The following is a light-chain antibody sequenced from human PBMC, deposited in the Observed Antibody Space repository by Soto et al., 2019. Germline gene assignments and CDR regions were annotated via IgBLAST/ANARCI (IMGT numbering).Light chain of an antibody. V-gene: IGKV1-5*03. CDR3: KQYNSYSRT. CDR2: KAS. CDR1: QSISSW. J-gene: IGKJ1*01. Sequence: DIQMTQSPSTLSAPVGDRVTITCRASQSISSWLAWYQQKPGKAPKLLIYKASSLESGVQSRFSGSGSGTEFTLTIRSLQPDDFATYYCKQYNSYSRTFGQGTKVDIK.